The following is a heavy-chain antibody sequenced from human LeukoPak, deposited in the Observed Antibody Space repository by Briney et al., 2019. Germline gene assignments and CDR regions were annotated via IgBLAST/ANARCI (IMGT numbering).Heavy chain of an antibody. J-gene: IGHJ6*02. CDR1: GGSISSYY. V-gene: IGHV4-59*01. D-gene: IGHD6-13*01. CDR2: IYYSGST. CDR3: ARESPSSWYGLDYYYGMDV. Sequence: SETLSLTCTVSGGSISSYYGSWIRQPPGKGLDWIGYIYYSGSTNYNPSLKSRVTISVDTSKNQFSLKLSSVTAADTAVYYCARESPSSWYGLDYYYGMDVWGQGTTVTVSS.